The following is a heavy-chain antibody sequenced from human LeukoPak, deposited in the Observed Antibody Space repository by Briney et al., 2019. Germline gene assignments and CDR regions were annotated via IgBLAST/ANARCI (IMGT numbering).Heavy chain of an antibody. D-gene: IGHD4/OR15-4a*01. CDR2: IYSGGST. J-gene: IGHJ4*02. CDR1: GFTVSSDS. V-gene: IGHV3-53*01. CDR3: AILAGAYSHPYDY. Sequence: PGGSLRLSCTVSGFTVSSDSMSWVRQAPGKGLVWVSFIYSGGSTHYSDSVKGRFTISRDNSKNTLYLQMNSLRAEDTSVYYCAILAGAYSHPYDYWGQGTLVTVSS.